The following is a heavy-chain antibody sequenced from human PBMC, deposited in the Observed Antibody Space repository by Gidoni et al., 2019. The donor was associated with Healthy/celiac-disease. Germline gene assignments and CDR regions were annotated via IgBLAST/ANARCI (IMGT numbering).Heavy chain of an antibody. D-gene: IGHD3-16*02. V-gene: IGHV3-30*04. J-gene: IGHJ4*02. CDR1: GFTFSSYA. Sequence: QVQLVESGGGVVQPGRSLRLSCAASGFTFSSYAMHWVRQAPGKGLEWVAVISYDGSNKYYADSVKGRFTISRDNSKNTLYLQMNSLRAEDTAVYYCAREWGLSGPFDYWGQGTLVTVSS. CDR3: AREWGLSGPFDY. CDR2: ISYDGSNK.